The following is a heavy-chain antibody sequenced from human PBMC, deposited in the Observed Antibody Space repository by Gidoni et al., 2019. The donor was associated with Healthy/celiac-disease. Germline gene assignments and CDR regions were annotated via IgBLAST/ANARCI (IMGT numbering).Heavy chain of an antibody. Sequence: EVQLVESGGGLVKPGGSLRLSCAASAFTFSSYSMNWVRQAPGKGLEWVSSISSSSSYIYYADSVKGRFTISRDNAKNSLYLQMNSLRAEDTAVYYCARDHHRSSTSSDYFDYWGQGTLVTVSS. CDR1: AFTFSSYS. D-gene: IGHD2-2*01. V-gene: IGHV3-21*01. J-gene: IGHJ4*02. CDR3: ARDHHRSSTSSDYFDY. CDR2: ISSSSSYI.